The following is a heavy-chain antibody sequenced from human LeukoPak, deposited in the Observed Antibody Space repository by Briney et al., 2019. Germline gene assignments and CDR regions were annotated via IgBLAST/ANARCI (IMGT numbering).Heavy chain of an antibody. J-gene: IGHJ4*02. CDR1: GGSISSYY. Sequence: SETLSLTCTVSGGSISSYYWSWIRQPAGKGLEWIGRIYTSGSTNYNPSLKSRVTMSVDTSKNQFSLKLSSVTAADTAVYYCARLGLTTVTTWLFPLYYFDYWGQGTLVTVSS. V-gene: IGHV4-4*07. D-gene: IGHD4-17*01. CDR3: ARLGLTTVTTWLFPLYYFDY. CDR2: IYTSGST.